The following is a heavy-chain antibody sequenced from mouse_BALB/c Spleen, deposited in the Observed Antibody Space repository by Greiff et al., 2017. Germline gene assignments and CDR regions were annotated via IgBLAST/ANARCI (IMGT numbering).Heavy chain of an antibody. CDR1: GFAFSSYD. J-gene: IGHJ2*01. V-gene: IGHV5-12-1*01. Sequence: EVKLMESGGGLVKPGGSLKLSCAASGFAFSSYDMSWVRQTPEKRLEWVAYISSGGGSTYYPDTVKGRFTISRDNAKNTLYLQMSSLKSEDTAMYYCARHGGYYGSSPYYFDYWGQGTTLTVSS. CDR3: ARHGGYYGSSPYYFDY. CDR2: ISSGGGST. D-gene: IGHD1-1*01.